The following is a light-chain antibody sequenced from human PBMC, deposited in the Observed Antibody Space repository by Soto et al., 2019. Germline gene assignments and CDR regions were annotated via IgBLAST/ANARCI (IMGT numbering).Light chain of an antibody. CDR3: QQYASWT. V-gene: IGKV3-20*01. CDR1: ETISSNL. CDR2: GTS. Sequence: EIVLTQSPGTLSVSPGERATLSCRASETISSNLLAWYHQKPGQAPSLLIYGTSSRATGIPDRFSGSGSGTHFTLTISRLEPEDSAIYYCQQYASWTFGQGTKVEIK. J-gene: IGKJ1*01.